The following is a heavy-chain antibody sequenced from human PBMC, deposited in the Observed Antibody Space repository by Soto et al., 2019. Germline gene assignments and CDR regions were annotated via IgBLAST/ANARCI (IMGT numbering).Heavy chain of an antibody. Sequence: EVQLLESGGGSLQPGGSLRLSCVVSGFTFSNYGMSWVRQAPGKGLEWVSATSGSGDTTYYADSVKGRFTISRDNSKNTLYVQMNSLRADDTAVYYCAKDLGYDGSGIESWGQGTLVTVSP. CDR1: GFTFSNYG. D-gene: IGHD3-10*01. CDR3: AKDLGYDGSGIES. CDR2: TSGSGDTT. J-gene: IGHJ4*02. V-gene: IGHV3-23*01.